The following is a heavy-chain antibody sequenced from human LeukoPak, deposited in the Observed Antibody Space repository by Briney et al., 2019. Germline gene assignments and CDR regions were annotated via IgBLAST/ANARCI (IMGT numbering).Heavy chain of an antibody. D-gene: IGHD1-1*01. J-gene: IGHJ4*02. CDR1: GFTVSSNY. Sequence: PGGSLRLSCAASGFTVSSNYMSWVRQAPGKGLEWVSVIYSGGSTYYADSVKGRFTISRDNSKNTLYLQMNSLRAEDTAVYYCAKYRLLESFDCWGQGTLVTVSS. CDR3: AKYRLLESFDC. V-gene: IGHV3-53*05. CDR2: IYSGGST.